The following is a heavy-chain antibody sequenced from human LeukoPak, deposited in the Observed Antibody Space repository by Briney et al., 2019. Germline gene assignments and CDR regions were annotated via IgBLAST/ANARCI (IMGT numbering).Heavy chain of an antibody. Sequence: QTGGSLRLSCVVSGFTFRSYAMSWVRQAPGKGLEWVSAISGSGGSTYDADSVKGRFTISRDSSKNTLYLQMNSLRVEDTAVYYCAKPSSGYTSFHIWGQGTMVTVSS. D-gene: IGHD3-22*01. V-gene: IGHV3-23*01. CDR3: AKPSSGYTSFHI. CDR1: GFTFRSYA. J-gene: IGHJ3*02. CDR2: ISGSGGST.